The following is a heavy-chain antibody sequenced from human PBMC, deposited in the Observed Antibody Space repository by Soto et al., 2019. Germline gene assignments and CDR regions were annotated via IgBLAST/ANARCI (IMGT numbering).Heavy chain of an antibody. CDR2: ISGSGGST. J-gene: IGHJ4*02. D-gene: IGHD3-9*01. CDR3: AKLAERYFDWLYFDY. V-gene: IGHV3-23*01. CDR1: GFTFSSYA. Sequence: EVQLLESGGGLVQPGGSLRLSCAASGFTFSSYAMSWVRQAPGKGLEWVSAISGSGGSTYYADSVKGRFTISRDNSTNALYLKMNSLRAEDTGVYYCAKLAERYFDWLYFDYWGQGTLVTVSS.